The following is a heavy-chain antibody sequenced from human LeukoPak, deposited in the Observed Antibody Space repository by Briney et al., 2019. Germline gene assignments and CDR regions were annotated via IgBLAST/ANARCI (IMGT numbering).Heavy chain of an antibody. V-gene: IGHV4-34*01. J-gene: IGHJ6*04. CDR1: GGSFSGYY. CDR2: INHSGST. Sequence: SETLSLTCAVYGGSFSGYYWSWIRQPPGKGLEWIGEINHSGSTNYNPSLKSRVTISVDTSKNQFSLKLSSVTAADTAVYYCARRIAASRTYYYYYYGMDVWGKGTTVTVSS. CDR3: ARRIAASRTYYYYYYGMDV. D-gene: IGHD6-13*01.